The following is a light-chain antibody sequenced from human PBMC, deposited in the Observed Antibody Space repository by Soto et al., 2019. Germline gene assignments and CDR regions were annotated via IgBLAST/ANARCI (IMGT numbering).Light chain of an antibody. CDR3: CSYAGSYTFI. CDR2: DVN. CDR1: SSDVGEYNY. Sequence: QSVLTQPRSVSGSPGQSVTISCTGTSSDVGEYNYVSWYQQHPGKAPKLMIYDVNKRPSGVPHRFSGSKSGNTASLTISGLQAEDEADYYCCSYAGSYTFIFGTGNKVTVL. V-gene: IGLV2-11*02. J-gene: IGLJ1*01.